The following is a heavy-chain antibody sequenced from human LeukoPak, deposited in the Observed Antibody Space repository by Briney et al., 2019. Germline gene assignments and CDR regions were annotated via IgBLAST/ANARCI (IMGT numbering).Heavy chain of an antibody. Sequence: ASVKVSCKASGYTFTGYYMHWVRQAPGQGLEWMGWINPNSGGTNYAQKFQGWVTMTRDTSISTAYMELSRLRSDDTAVYYCARGRSITMVRGTFDYWGQGTLVTVSS. D-gene: IGHD3-10*01. CDR2: INPNSGGT. CDR1: GYTFTGYY. J-gene: IGHJ4*02. V-gene: IGHV1-2*04. CDR3: ARGRSITMVRGTFDY.